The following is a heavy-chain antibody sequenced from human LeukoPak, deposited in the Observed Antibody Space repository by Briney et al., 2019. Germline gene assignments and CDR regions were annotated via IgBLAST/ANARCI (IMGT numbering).Heavy chain of an antibody. V-gene: IGHV3-30*02. J-gene: IGHJ4*02. CDR3: AREAYDFWSGSRFDY. D-gene: IGHD3-3*01. CDR2: IRYDGSNK. Sequence: GGSLRLSCAASGFTFSDSGMHWVRQAPGKGLEWVAFIRYDGSNKYYADSVKGRFTISRDNAKNSLYLQMNSLRAEDTAVYYCAREAYDFWSGSRFDYWGQGTLVTVSS. CDR1: GFTFSDSG.